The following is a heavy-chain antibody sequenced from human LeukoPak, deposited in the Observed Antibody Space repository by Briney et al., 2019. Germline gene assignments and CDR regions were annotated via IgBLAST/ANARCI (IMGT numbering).Heavy chain of an antibody. CDR1: GGSISSYY. D-gene: IGHD3-9*01. CDR3: ARVVDRSLTV. Sequence: SETLSLTCTVSGGSISSYYWSWIRQPPGKGLEWIGYIYYSGSTDYNPSLKSRVTISVDTSKNQFSLKLSSVTAADTAVYYCARVVDRSLTVWGQGTLVTVSS. V-gene: IGHV4-59*01. CDR2: IYYSGST. J-gene: IGHJ4*02.